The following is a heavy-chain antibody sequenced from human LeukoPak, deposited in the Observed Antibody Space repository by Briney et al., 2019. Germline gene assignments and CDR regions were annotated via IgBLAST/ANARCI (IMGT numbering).Heavy chain of an antibody. CDR1: GYIFTSYG. J-gene: IGHJ6*03. CDR2: IITYNGNT. V-gene: IGHV1-18*01. CDR3: AKTTVTSEEYFYYYMDV. Sequence: ASVKVSCKASGYIFTSYGTSWVRQAPGQGLEWMGWIITYNGNTYYSQKLQGRVTMTTDTSTSTAYMELRSLRSDDTAVYFCAKTTVTSEEYFYYYMDVWGKGTTVTVSS. D-gene: IGHD4-17*01.